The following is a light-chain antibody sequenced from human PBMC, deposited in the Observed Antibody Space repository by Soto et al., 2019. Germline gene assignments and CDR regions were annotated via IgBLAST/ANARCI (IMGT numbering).Light chain of an antibody. Sequence: EFVLTQSPGTLSLSPGERATLSCRASQSVGSNYLAWYQQKPGQAPRLLIYGASSRATGIADRFSGSGSGTEFTLSISSLQSEDFAFYFCQQYNNWPPWTFGQGTKVDI. CDR3: QQYNNWPPWT. CDR1: QSVGSNY. CDR2: GAS. J-gene: IGKJ1*01. V-gene: IGKV3-20*01.